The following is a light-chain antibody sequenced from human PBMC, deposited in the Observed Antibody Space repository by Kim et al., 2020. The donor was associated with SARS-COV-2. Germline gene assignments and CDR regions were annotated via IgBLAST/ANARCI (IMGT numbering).Light chain of an antibody. V-gene: IGLV4-69*01. CDR3: QTWGTDIVI. J-gene: IGLJ2*01. CDR2: LNSDGSH. CDR1: SGHSSYA. Sequence: ASVKLTCTLSSGHSSYAIAWHHQKPEKGPRYLMKLNSDGSHSKGDGIPDRFSGSSSGAERYLTISSLQSEDEADYYCQTWGTDIVIFGGGTQLTVL.